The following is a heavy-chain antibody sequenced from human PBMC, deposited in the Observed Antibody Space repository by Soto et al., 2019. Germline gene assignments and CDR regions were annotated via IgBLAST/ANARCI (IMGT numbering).Heavy chain of an antibody. CDR1: GFTFRSDW. J-gene: IGHJ6*02. CDR2: MNSDGSII. Sequence: EVHLVEPGGGLVQPGGSLRLSCVASGFTFRSDWMHWVRQGPGRGLVWVSRMNSDGSIINYADSVKGRFTVSRDNAKNTLYLQMNSLRVEDTALYYCVRGWSDVWGQGTTVTVSS. CDR3: VRGWSDV. D-gene: IGHD2-15*01. V-gene: IGHV3-74*01.